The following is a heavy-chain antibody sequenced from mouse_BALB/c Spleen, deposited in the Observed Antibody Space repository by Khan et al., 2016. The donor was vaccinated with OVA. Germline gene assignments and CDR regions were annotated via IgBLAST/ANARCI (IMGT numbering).Heavy chain of an antibody. J-gene: IGHJ3*01. D-gene: IGHD2-14*01. CDR2: ISTYYGDV. Sequence: QVQLKQSGAELVRPGVSVKISCKGSGYTFTDFTMHWVKQSHAKSLEWIGVISTYYGDVTYNQKFKGKATMTVDKSSSTAYMELARLTSEDSAIYYCARGGAYYRSDGWFAYWGQGTLVTVSA. CDR3: ARGGAYYRSDGWFAY. CDR1: GYTFTDFT. V-gene: IGHV1S137*01.